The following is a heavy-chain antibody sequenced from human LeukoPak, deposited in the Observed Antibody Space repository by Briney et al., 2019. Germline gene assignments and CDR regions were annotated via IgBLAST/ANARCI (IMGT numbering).Heavy chain of an antibody. CDR2: ISPYNENR. CDR1: GYTFIRNG. CDR3: AREESIGRYQFPHDY. V-gene: IGHV1-18*01. J-gene: IGHJ4*02. D-gene: IGHD1-26*01. Sequence: GASVKVSCKASGYTFIRNGISWVWQAPGQGLEWMGWISPYNENRKYLQKLQGRVTLSTDTSTSTAYMELRSLTSDDTAVYYCAREESIGRYQFPHDYWGQGTLVTVSS.